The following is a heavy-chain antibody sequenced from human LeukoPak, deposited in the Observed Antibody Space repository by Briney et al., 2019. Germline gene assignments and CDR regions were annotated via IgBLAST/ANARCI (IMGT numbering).Heavy chain of an antibody. V-gene: IGHV3-11*01. CDR1: GFTFSDYY. CDR2: ISSSGNTI. D-gene: IGHD6-13*01. CDR3: ARDFFGITNSWYYFDY. Sequence: GGSLRLSCAASGFTFSDYYMSWIRQAPGKGLECVSFISSSGNTIYADSVKGRFTIFRDNAKNSLYLQMNSLRAEDTAVYYCARDFFGITNSWYYFDYWGQGTLVTVSS. J-gene: IGHJ4*02.